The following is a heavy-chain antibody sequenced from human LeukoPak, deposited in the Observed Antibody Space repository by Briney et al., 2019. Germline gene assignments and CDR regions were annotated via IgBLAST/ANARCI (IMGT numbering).Heavy chain of an antibody. V-gene: IGHV1-2*06. CDR3: ARGPYSSGWYNFDY. CDR2: INPNSGGT. Sequence: ASVKVSCKASGYTFTGYYMHWVRQAPGQGLEWMGRINPNSGGTNYAQKFQGRVTMTRDTPISTAYMELSRLRSDDTAVYYCARGPYSSGWYNFDYWGQGTLVTVSS. J-gene: IGHJ4*02. CDR1: GYTFTGYY. D-gene: IGHD6-19*01.